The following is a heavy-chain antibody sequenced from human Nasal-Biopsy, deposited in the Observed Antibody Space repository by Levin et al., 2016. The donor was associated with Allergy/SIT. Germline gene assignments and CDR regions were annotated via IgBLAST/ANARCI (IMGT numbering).Heavy chain of an antibody. CDR1: GYTFTTYY. V-gene: IGHV1-46*01. CDR3: ARGQVGYYYYGMDV. D-gene: IGHD1-26*01. CDR2: IDPSDGST. J-gene: IGHJ6*02. Sequence: ASVKVSCKASGYTFTTYYMHWVRQAPGQGLEWMGIIDPSDGSTSYAQKFQGRVTITRDTSASTAYMDLSSLRSEDTAVYYCARGQVGYYYYGMDVWGQGTTVTVSS.